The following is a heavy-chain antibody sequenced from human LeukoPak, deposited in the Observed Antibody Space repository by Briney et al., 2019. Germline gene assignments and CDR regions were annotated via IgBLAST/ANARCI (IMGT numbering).Heavy chain of an antibody. V-gene: IGHV1-18*01. J-gene: IGHJ5*02. CDR2: ISAYNGNT. Sequence: ASVKVSCKASGYTFSSYGISWVRQAPGQGLEWMGWISAYNGNTNYAQMVQGRVTMTTDASTSTAYMEVRSLRSDDTAMYYCARDVGDIVTIPAAISVPWGQGTLVTVSS. D-gene: IGHD2-2*01. CDR1: GYTFSSYG. CDR3: ARDVGDIVTIPAAISVP.